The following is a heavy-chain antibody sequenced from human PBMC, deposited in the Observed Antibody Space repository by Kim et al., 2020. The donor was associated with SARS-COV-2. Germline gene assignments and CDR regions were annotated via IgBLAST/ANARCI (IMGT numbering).Heavy chain of an antibody. D-gene: IGHD3-10*01. CDR2: INPSGGST. J-gene: IGHJ4*02. CDR1: GYTFTSYY. Sequence: ASVKVSCKASGYTFTSYYMHWVRQAPGQGLEWMGIINPSGGSTSYAQKFQGRVTMTRDTSTSTVYMELSSLRSEDTAVYYCARGGMPTYGSGSYGIDYWGQGTLVTVSS. V-gene: IGHV1-46*01. CDR3: ARGGMPTYGSGSYGIDY.